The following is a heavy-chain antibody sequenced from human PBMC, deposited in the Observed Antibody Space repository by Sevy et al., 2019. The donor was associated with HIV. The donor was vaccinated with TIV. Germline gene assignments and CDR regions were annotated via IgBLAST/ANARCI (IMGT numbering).Heavy chain of an antibody. Sequence: GGSLRLSCAASGFTFSRFGMHWVRQAPGKGLVWLAFISYDTKTKHFADSLKGRIAISRDNTKNTVDLQINSLRVEDTAVYYCAKGSAAAAVLDVWGRGTLVTVSS. D-gene: IGHD6-13*01. V-gene: IGHV3-30*18. CDR1: GFTFSRFG. CDR3: AKGSAAAAVLDV. J-gene: IGHJ4*02. CDR2: ISYDTKTK.